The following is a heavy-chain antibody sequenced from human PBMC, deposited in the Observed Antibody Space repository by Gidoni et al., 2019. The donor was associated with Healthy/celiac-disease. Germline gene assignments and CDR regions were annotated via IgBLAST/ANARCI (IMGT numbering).Heavy chain of an antibody. Sequence: EVQLVESGGGLVQPGSSLRLSCAASGFTFYDYAIHWVRQAPGKGLEWVSGISWNSGSIGYADSVKGRFTISRDNAKNSLYLQMNSLRAEDTALYYCAKDRFSSGYEYFDYWGQGTLVTVSS. CDR1: GFTFYDYA. V-gene: IGHV3-9*01. D-gene: IGHD5-12*01. CDR2: ISWNSGSI. CDR3: AKDRFSSGYEYFDY. J-gene: IGHJ4*02.